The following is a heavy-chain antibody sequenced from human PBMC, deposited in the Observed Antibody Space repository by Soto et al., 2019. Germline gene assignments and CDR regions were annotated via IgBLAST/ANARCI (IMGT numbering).Heavy chain of an antibody. D-gene: IGHD3-9*01. CDR1: GFTFSSYA. J-gene: IGHJ5*02. CDR2: ISGSGGST. V-gene: IGHV3-23*01. Sequence: GGSLRLSCAASGFTFSSYAMSWVRQAPGKGLEWVSAISGSGGSTYYADSVKGRFTISRDNSKNTLYLQMNSLRAEDTAVYYCAKNNYDILTGLSYNWFDPWGQGTLVTVSS. CDR3: AKNNYDILTGLSYNWFDP.